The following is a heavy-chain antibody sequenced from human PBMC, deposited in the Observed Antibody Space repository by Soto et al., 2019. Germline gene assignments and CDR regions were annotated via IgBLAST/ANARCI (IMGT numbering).Heavy chain of an antibody. D-gene: IGHD2-2*01. CDR3: ARDSEDCSSTSCREYFQH. CDR1: GYTFTSYY. CDR2: INPSGGST. J-gene: IGHJ1*01. Sequence: GASVKVSCKASGYTFTSYYMHWVRQAPGQGREWMGIINPSGGSTSYAQNFQGRVTMTRDTSTSTVYMELSSLRSEDTAVYYCARDSEDCSSTSCREYFQHWGQGXLVTVSS. V-gene: IGHV1-46*01.